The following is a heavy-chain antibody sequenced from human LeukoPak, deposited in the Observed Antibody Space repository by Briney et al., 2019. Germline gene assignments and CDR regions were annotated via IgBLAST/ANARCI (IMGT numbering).Heavy chain of an antibody. CDR3: ARSVSAYAGRGWFDP. J-gene: IGHJ5*02. D-gene: IGHD5-12*01. Sequence: PSETLSLTCSVSGGTIRSLGYSWGWIRQPPGKGLEWIASMYYTGTTYYNPSLKSRVTMSVDTSKNQFSLNLTSVTAADTAVFYCARSVSAYAGRGWFDPWGQGTLVTVSS. CDR1: GGTIRSLGYS. V-gene: IGHV4-39*07. CDR2: MYYTGTT.